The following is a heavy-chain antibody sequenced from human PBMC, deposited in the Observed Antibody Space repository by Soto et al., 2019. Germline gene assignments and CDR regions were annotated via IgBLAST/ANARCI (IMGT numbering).Heavy chain of an antibody. Sequence: GGSLRLSCAASGFSFGSYALSWVRQAPGKGLEWVSIISGSDGKTFYADSVKGRFSISRDTSQSTLYLQMNSLRADDTAIYYCARWSYLDYWGQGTRVTVSS. CDR2: ISGSDGKT. D-gene: IGHD3-3*01. CDR3: ARWSYLDY. V-gene: IGHV3-23*01. CDR1: GFSFGSYA. J-gene: IGHJ4*02.